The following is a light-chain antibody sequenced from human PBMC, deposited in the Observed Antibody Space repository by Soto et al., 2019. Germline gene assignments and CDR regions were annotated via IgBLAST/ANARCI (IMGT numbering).Light chain of an antibody. V-gene: IGKV1-5*03. CDR2: KAS. J-gene: IGKJ4*01. CDR1: QSISSW. Sequence: DIPMTQSPSTLSASIGDRVTITCRASQSISSWLAWYQQKPGRAPKLLIQKASSLESGVPSTFSGSGSGTEFTLTISSLQPDDFATYYCQQYNSYPLTFGGGTKVEIK. CDR3: QQYNSYPLT.